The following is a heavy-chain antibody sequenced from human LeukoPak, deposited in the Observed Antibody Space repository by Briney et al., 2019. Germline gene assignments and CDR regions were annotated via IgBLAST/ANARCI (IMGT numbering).Heavy chain of an antibody. CDR2: IKQGGSEK. Sequence: PGGSLRLSCAASGFTFSSYWMSWVSQAPGKGLEWVPNIKQGGSEKYYVDSVKGRFTISRDNAKNSLYLQMNSLRAEDTAVYYCARDSGYYGLFDYWGQGTLVTVSS. D-gene: IGHD3-22*01. CDR1: GFTFSSYW. J-gene: IGHJ4*02. V-gene: IGHV3-7*01. CDR3: ARDSGYYGLFDY.